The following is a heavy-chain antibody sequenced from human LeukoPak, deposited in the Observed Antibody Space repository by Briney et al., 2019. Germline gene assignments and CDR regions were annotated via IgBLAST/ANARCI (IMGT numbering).Heavy chain of an antibody. V-gene: IGHV3-15*01. Sequence: GGSLRLSCAASGFTFSNAWMSWVRQAPGKGLEWVGRIKSKTDGGTTDYVAPVKGRFTISRDDSKNTVYVQMNSLKTEDTAVYYCTTELWFGEFGMDVWGQGTTVIVSS. CDR3: TTELWFGEFGMDV. D-gene: IGHD3-10*01. CDR1: GFTFSNAW. J-gene: IGHJ6*02. CDR2: IKSKTDGGTT.